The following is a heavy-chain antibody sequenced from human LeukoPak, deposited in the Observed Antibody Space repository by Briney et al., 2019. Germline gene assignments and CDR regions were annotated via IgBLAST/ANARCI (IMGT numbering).Heavy chain of an antibody. V-gene: IGHV4-59*08. CDR1: GGSISGYY. CDR2: IYYSVST. CDR3: ANYHDYSNFQGAYYLDY. D-gene: IGHD4-11*01. Sequence: ETLSLTCTVSGGSISGYYWSWIRQPPGKGLEWIVNIYYSVSTNYNPSLKSRVTTSVDTSKNQFSLKLRSLTAADTAVYYCANYHDYSNFQGAYYLDYWGQGTLVTVSS. J-gene: IGHJ4*02.